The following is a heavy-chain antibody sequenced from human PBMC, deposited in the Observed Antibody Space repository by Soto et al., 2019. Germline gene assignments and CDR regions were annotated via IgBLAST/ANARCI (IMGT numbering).Heavy chain of an antibody. V-gene: IGHV3-73*01. Sequence: PGGSLRLSCAASGFTLSGSAVHWVRQASGKGLEWVGRIRSRANSYAIAYIASLEGRFTISRDDSKNTAYLQMNSLKTEDTAVYYCTSPGYSNYDPDYWGQGTLVTVSS. CDR3: TSPGYSNYDPDY. CDR2: IRSRANSYAI. D-gene: IGHD5-12*01. J-gene: IGHJ4*02. CDR1: GFTLSGSA.